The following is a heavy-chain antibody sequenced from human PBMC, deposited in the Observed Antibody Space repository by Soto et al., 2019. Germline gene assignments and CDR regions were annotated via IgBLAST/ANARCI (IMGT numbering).Heavy chain of an antibody. J-gene: IGHJ6*02. CDR3: ARDARGGKSGYDGVGMDV. CDR2: IYYSGST. Sequence: PSETLSLTCTVSGGSISSGGYYWSWIRQHPGKGLEWIGYIYYSGSTYYNPSLKSRVTISVDTSKNQFSLKLSSVTAADTAVYYCARDARGGKSGYDGVGMDVWGQGTTVTVSS. D-gene: IGHD5-12*01. V-gene: IGHV4-31*03. CDR1: GGSISSGGYY.